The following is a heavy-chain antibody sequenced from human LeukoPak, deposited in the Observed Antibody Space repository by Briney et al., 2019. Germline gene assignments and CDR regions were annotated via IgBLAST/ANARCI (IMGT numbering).Heavy chain of an antibody. J-gene: IGHJ4*02. D-gene: IGHD2-21*02. CDR2: IIPIFGTA. CDR3: ARSGDGWYYFDY. Sequence: SVKVSCKASGGTFSSYAISWVRQAPGQGLEWMGGIIPIFGTANYAQKFQGRVTITADESTSTAYMELSSLRSEDTAVYYCARSGDGWYYFDYWGQGTLVTVSS. V-gene: IGHV1-69*01. CDR1: GGTFSSYA.